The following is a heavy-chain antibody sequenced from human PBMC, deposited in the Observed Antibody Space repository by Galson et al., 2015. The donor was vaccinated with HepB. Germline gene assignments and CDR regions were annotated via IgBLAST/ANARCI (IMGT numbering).Heavy chain of an antibody. J-gene: IGHJ4*02. CDR3: AKDPGLLWFGERTLDY. CDR2: ISGSGGST. D-gene: IGHD3-10*01. Sequence: SLRLSCAASGFTFSSYAMSWVRQAPGKGLEWVSAISGSGGSTYYADSVRGRFTISRDNSKNTLYLQMNSLRAEDTAVYYCAKDPGLLWFGERTLDYWGQGTLVTVSS. CDR1: GFTFSSYA. V-gene: IGHV3-23*01.